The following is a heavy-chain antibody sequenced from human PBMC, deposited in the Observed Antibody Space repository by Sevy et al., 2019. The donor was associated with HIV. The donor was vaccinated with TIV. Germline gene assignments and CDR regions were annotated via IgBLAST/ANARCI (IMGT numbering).Heavy chain of an antibody. CDR3: ARSFYCSGGSCYSYYYYGMDV. Sequence: ASVKVSCKASGYTFTSYYMHWVRQAPGQGLGWMGIINPSGGSTSYARKFQGRVTMTRDTSTSTVYMELSSLRSEDTAVYYCARSFYCSGGSCYSYYYYGMDVWGQGTTVTVSS. D-gene: IGHD2-15*01. J-gene: IGHJ6*02. V-gene: IGHV1-46*01. CDR1: GYTFTSYY. CDR2: INPSGGST.